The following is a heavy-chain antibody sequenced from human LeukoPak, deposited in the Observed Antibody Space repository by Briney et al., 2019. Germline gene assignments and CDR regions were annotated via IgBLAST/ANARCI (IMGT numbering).Heavy chain of an antibody. J-gene: IGHJ4*02. D-gene: IGHD3-3*01. V-gene: IGHV3-30*02. CDR1: GFTFSSYG. CDR2: IRYDGSNK. CDR3: AKGEGKTYYDFWSGYYPNEYYFDY. Sequence: GGSLRLSCAASGFTFSSYGMHWVRQAPGKGLEWVAFIRYDGSNKYYADSVNGRFTISRYNSKNRLYLQMNSLRAEDTAVYYCAKGEGKTYYDFWSGYYPNEYYFDYWGQGTLVTVSS.